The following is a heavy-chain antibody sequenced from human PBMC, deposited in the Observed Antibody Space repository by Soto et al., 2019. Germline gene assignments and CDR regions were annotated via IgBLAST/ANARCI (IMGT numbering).Heavy chain of an antibody. CDR3: AKGLINGRWYAED. D-gene: IGHD6-13*01. J-gene: IGHJ4*02. CDR2: ITDSGTGT. Sequence: EVHLLESGGGFVHPGESLRLSCGASGFTFSSCVMTWVRQAPGKGLEWVSCITDSGTGTYYADSVKGRFTISRDNSKNTMYLQMNNLRAEDTGVYYCAKGLINGRWYAEDWGQGTLVTVSS. CDR1: GFTFSSCV. V-gene: IGHV3-23*01.